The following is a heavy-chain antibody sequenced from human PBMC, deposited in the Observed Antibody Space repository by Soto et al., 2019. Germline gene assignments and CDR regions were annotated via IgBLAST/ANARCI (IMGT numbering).Heavy chain of an antibody. V-gene: IGHV5-51*01. CDR2: IYPGDSDT. J-gene: IGHJ6*02. CDR1: GYSFYRYW. D-gene: IGHD6-13*01. Sequence: GESLKISCKASGYSFYRYWIAWVRQMPGKGLEWMGIIYPGDSDTRYSPSFQGQVTISADKSISTAYLQWSSLKASDTAMYYCARTSAAGKYYYGMDVWGQGTTVTVSS. CDR3: ARTSAAGKYYYGMDV.